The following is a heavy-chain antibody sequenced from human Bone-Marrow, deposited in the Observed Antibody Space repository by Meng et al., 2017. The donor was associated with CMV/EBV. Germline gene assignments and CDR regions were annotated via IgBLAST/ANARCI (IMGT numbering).Heavy chain of an antibody. D-gene: IGHD3-16*02. V-gene: IGHV2-5*01. Sequence: SGPTLVKPTQTFTLTCTFSGFSLSTSGVGVGWIRQPPGKALEWLALIYWNDDKRYSPSLKSRLTITKDTSKNQVVLTMTNMDPVDTATYYCAHSTFGGVIVAAFDIWGQGTMVTVSS. J-gene: IGHJ3*02. CDR3: AHSTFGGVIVAAFDI. CDR2: IYWNDDK. CDR1: GFSLSTSGVG.